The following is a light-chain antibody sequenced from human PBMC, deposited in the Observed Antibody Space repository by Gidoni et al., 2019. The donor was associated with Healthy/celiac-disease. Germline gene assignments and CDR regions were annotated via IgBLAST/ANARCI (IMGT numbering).Light chain of an antibody. V-gene: IGKV1-5*01. J-gene: IGKJ4*01. CDR3: QQYNSYST. Sequence: DIQMTQSPSTLSASVGDRVTITCRASQSISSWLAWYQQKPGKAPKLLIYDASSLESGVPSRFSGSGSVTEFTLTISSLQPDDFATYYCQQYNSYSTFGRGTKVEIK. CDR2: DAS. CDR1: QSISSW.